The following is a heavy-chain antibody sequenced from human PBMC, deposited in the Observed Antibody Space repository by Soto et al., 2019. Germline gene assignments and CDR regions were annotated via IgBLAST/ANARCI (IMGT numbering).Heavy chain of an antibody. CDR3: ARGTGPGYSSGWYYLFY. CDR1: GYTFTGYY. CDR2: INPNSGGT. Sequence: GASVKVSCKASGYTFTGYYMHWVRQAPGQGLEWMGWINPNSGGTNYAQKFQGRVTMTRDTSISTAYMELSRLRSDDTAVYYCARGTGPGYSSGWYYLFYWGQGTLVTV. D-gene: IGHD6-19*01. J-gene: IGHJ4*02. V-gene: IGHV1-2*02.